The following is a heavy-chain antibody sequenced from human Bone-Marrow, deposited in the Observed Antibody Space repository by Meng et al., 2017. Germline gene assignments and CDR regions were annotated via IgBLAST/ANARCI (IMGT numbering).Heavy chain of an antibody. J-gene: IGHJ1*01. V-gene: IGHV4-31*03. Sequence: VQPQECGQGRVTPSQTLSLTFIVSGGYISSGGYYWSWIRQHPGKGLEWIGYIYYSGSTYYNPSLKSRVTISVDTSKNQFSLKLSSVTAADTAVYYCARGPLSAAGTMGYFQHWGQGTLVTVSS. CDR2: IYYSGST. CDR3: ARGPLSAAGTMGYFQH. CDR1: GGYISSGGYY. D-gene: IGHD6-13*01.